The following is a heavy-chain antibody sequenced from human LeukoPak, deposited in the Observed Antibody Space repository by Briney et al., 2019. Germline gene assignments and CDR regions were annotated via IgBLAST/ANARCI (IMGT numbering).Heavy chain of an antibody. D-gene: IGHD3-9*01. V-gene: IGHV3-21*01. CDR3: ARVDILTGYYGFDP. Sequence: GGSLRLSCTASGFPFSDYSMNWVRQAPGKGLEWVSSISSSSSYIYYADSVKGRFTISRDNAKNSLYLQMNSLRAEDTAVYYCARVDILTGYYGFDPWGQGTLVTVSS. CDR2: ISSSSSYI. J-gene: IGHJ5*02. CDR1: GFPFSDYS.